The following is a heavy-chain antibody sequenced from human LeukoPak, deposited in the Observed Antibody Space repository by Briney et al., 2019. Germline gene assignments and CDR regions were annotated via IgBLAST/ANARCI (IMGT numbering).Heavy chain of an antibody. Sequence: GGSLRLSCAASGFTFSSYGMHWVRQAPGKGLEWVAVIWYDGSNKYYADSVKGRFTISRDNSKNTLYLQMNSPRAEDTAVYYCARGGSGYYYGFDYWGQGTLVTVSS. CDR3: ARGGSGYYYGFDY. D-gene: IGHD3-22*01. CDR2: IWYDGSNK. CDR1: GFTFSSYG. J-gene: IGHJ4*02. V-gene: IGHV3-33*01.